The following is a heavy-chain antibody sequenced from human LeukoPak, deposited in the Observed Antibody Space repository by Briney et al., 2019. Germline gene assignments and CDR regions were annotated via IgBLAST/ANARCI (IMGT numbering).Heavy chain of an antibody. CDR2: MNPNSGNT. J-gene: IGHJ1*01. V-gene: IGHV1-8*01. CDR1: GYTFTSYD. CDR3: ARRVGGSYSGQYFQH. Sequence: ASVKVSCKASGYTFTSYDISWVRQATGQGLEWMGWMNPNSGNTGYAQKFQGRVTMTRNTSISTAYMELSSLRSEDTAVYYCARRVGGSYSGQYFQHWGQGTLVTVSS. D-gene: IGHD1-26*01.